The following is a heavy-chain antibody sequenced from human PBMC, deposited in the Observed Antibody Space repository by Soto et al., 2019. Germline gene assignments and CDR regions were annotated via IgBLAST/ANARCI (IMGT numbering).Heavy chain of an antibody. CDR3: EGDMGIAAVKYHWFDS. J-gene: IGHJ5*01. D-gene: IGHD6-13*01. V-gene: IGHV1-69*08. CDR1: GGTFSSYT. Sequence: QVQLVQSGAEVKKPGSSVKVSCKASGGTFSSYTSSWVRHSPGQGLEGMGRIIPILGIANYAQKFQGRVKITEDKSTSTAYMERRSLRSEETVVYYCEGDMGIAAVKYHWFDSWGQGTLVTVSS. CDR2: IIPILGIA.